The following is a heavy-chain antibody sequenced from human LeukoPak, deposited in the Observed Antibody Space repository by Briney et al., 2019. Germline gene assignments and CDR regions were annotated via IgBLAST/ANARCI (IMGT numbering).Heavy chain of an antibody. V-gene: IGHV4-59*01. CDR3: ARGSTVTYYYMDV. CDR2: IYYSGST. CDR1: GGSISSYY. J-gene: IGHJ6*03. D-gene: IGHD4-17*01. Sequence: TPSETLSLTCTVSGGSISSYYWSWIRQPPGKGLEWIGYIYYSGSTNYNPSLKSRVTISVDTSKNQFSLKLSSVTAADTAVYYCARGSTVTYYYMDVWGKGTTVTVSS.